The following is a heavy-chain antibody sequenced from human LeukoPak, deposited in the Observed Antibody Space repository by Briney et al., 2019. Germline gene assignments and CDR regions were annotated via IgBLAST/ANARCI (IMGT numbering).Heavy chain of an antibody. J-gene: IGHJ4*02. CDR3: ARGAAARIHLCSLDY. CDR1: GYSFTGYY. Sequence: ASVTVSFRASGYSFTGYYTHWVRQAPGQGLEWMGWINPNSGDTNFAQKFQGRVTMTRDTSISTAYMEVRRLRSDDTAVYYCARGAAARIHLCSLDYWGQGTLVTVSS. CDR2: INPNSGDT. D-gene: IGHD5-18*01. V-gene: IGHV1-2*02.